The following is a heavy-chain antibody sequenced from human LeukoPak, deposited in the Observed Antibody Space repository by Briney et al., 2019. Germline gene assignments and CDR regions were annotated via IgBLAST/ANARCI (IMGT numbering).Heavy chain of an antibody. CDR2: IYPGDSDT. V-gene: IGHV5-51*01. J-gene: IGHJ5*02. Sequence: GESLKISCKGSGYSFTNYWIGWVRQMPGKGLEWMGIIYPGDSDTRYSPSFQGQVTISADKSISTAYLQWSSLKASDTAMYYCARLRFHGTYYYDSSGYYRGENWFDPWGQGTLVTVSS. CDR3: ARLRFHGTYYYDSSGYYRGENWFDP. D-gene: IGHD3-22*01. CDR1: GYSFTNYW.